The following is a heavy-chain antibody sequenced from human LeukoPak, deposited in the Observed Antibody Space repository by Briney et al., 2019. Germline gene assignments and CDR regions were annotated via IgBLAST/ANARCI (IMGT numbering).Heavy chain of an antibody. CDR3: AKGMWVVRGVIGDAFDI. V-gene: IGHV3-30*18. CDR2: MSFDGSIE. Sequence: PGRSLRLSCTASGFSFSRSGMHWVRQASGKGLEWVAVMSFDGSIEFYTDSVKGRFTISRDNSKNTLYLQMNSLRAEDTAVYYCAKGMWVVRGVIGDAFDIWGQGTTVTVSS. J-gene: IGHJ3*02. CDR1: GFSFSRSG. D-gene: IGHD3-10*01.